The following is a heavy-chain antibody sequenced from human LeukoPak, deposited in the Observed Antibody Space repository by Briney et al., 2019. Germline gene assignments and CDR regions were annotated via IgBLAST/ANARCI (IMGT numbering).Heavy chain of an antibody. CDR1: GFTFSSYS. CDR3: ARGDGYMITFGGVIVRTANYYYYMDV. CDR2: ISSSSSYI. Sequence: GGSLRLSCAASGFTFSSYSMNWVRQAPGKGLEWVSSISSSSSYIYYADSVKGRFTISRDNAKNSLYLQMNSLRAEDTAVYYCARGDGYMITFGGVIVRTANYYYYMDVWGKGTTVTVSS. J-gene: IGHJ6*03. D-gene: IGHD3-16*02. V-gene: IGHV3-21*01.